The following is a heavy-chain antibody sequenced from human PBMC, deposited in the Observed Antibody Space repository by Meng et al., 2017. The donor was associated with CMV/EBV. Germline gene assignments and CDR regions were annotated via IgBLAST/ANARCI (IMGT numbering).Heavy chain of an antibody. V-gene: IGHV5-51*01. CDR1: GYSFTNFW. Sequence: GESLKISCKGSGYSFTNFWIGWVRQMSGKGLEWMGIIYPGDSDTRYSPSFQGQVTISVDKSISTAYLQWSSLEASDTAVYYCARHRGRPFDLWGQGTLVTVSS. J-gene: IGHJ5*02. D-gene: IGHD6-25*01. CDR3: ARHRGRPFDL. CDR2: IYPGDSDT.